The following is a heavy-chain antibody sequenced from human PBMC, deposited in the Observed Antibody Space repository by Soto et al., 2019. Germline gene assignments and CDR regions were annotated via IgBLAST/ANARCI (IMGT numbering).Heavy chain of an antibody. V-gene: IGHV1-18*01. Sequence: QVQLVQSGAEVKKPGASVKVSCKASGYTFTSYGISWVRQAPGQGLEWMGWISAYNGNTNYAQKLQGRVTMTTDTYTSTAEMELRSLRSDDTVVYYCARAQLAYYEFWRVCMDVWGQGTTVTVSS. CDR2: ISAYNGNT. CDR3: ARAQLAYYEFWRVCMDV. D-gene: IGHD3-3*01. J-gene: IGHJ6*02. CDR1: GYTFTSYG.